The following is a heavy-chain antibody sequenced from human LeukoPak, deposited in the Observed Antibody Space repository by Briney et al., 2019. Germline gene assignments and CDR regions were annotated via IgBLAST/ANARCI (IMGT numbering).Heavy chain of an antibody. CDR1: GGSISSYY. V-gene: IGHV4-4*09. D-gene: IGHD1-26*01. CDR3: ARRSYDGAFDI. J-gene: IGHJ3*02. Sequence: SETLSLTCTVSGGSISSYYWSWIQQPPGKGLEWIGYIYTSGSTNYNPSLKSRVTISVDTSKNQFSLKLSSVTAADTAVYYCARRSYDGAFDIWGQGTMVTVSS. CDR2: IYTSGST.